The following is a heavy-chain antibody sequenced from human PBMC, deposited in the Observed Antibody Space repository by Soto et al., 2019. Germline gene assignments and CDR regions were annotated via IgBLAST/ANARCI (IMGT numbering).Heavy chain of an antibody. Sequence: KLSCKDSGGTFSSNAISWVRQAPGQGLEWMGIINPSGGSTSYAQKFQGRVTMTRDTSTSTVYMELSSLRSEDTAVYYCARGGWFGELLLNWFDPWGQGTLVTVSS. CDR1: GGTFSSNA. CDR2: INPSGGST. J-gene: IGHJ5*02. CDR3: ARGGWFGELLLNWFDP. V-gene: IGHV1-46*01. D-gene: IGHD3-10*01.